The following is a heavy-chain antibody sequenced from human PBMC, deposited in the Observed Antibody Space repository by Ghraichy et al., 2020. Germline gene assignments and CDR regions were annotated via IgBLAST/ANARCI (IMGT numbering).Heavy chain of an antibody. V-gene: IGHV1-18*01. CDR2: ISAYNGNT. CDR1: GYTFTSYG. J-gene: IGHJ6*03. Sequence: ASVKVSCKASGYTFTSYGISWVRQAPGQGLEWMGWISAYNGNTNYAQKLQGRVTMTTDTSTSTAYMELRSLRSDDTAVYYCARDLSGSYSAYYYYYMDVWGKGTTVTVSS. D-gene: IGHD1-26*01. CDR3: ARDLSGSYSAYYYYYMDV.